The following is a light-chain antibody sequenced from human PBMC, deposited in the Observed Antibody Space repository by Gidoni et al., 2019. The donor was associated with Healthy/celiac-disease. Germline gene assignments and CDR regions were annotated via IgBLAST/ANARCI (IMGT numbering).Light chain of an antibody. V-gene: IGLV1-47*02. CDR3: AAWDDSLSGPV. J-gene: IGLJ2*01. CDR2: SNK. Sequence: QSVLTQPPSASGTPGQGVTISCSGSSSNIGSNYVYWYQQLPGTAPKLLIYSNKQRPSGVPDRFSGSKSGTSASLAISGLRSEDEADYYCAAWDDSLSGPVFGGGTKLTVL. CDR1: SSNIGSNY.